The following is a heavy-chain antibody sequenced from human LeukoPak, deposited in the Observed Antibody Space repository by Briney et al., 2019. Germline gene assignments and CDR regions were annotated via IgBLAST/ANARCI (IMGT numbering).Heavy chain of an antibody. J-gene: IGHJ4*02. CDR3: ASPSRQWLGHYFDY. D-gene: IGHD6-19*01. CDR1: GGSISSSSYY. V-gene: IGHV4-39*01. CDR2: IYYSGTT. Sequence: PSETLSLTCAVSGGSISSSSYYWGWIRQPPGQGLEWIASIYYSGTTYYNPSLKSRVTISVDTSKNQFSLKLISVTAADTAVYYCASPSRQWLGHYFDYWGQGTLVTASS.